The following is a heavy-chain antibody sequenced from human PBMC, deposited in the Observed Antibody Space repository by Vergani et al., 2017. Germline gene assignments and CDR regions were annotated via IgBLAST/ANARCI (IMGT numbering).Heavy chain of an antibody. V-gene: IGHV3-23*01. J-gene: IGHJ5*02. CDR2: ISGSGGST. CDR3: AKGTYYDFWSGYPNWFDP. Sequence: EVQLLESGGGLVQPGGSLRLSCAASGFTFSSYAMSWVRQAPGKGLEWFSAISGSGGSTYYADSVKGRFTISRDNSKNTLYLQMNSLRAEDTAVYYCAKGTYYDFWSGYPNWFDPWGQGTLVTVSS. D-gene: IGHD3-3*01. CDR1: GFTFSSYA.